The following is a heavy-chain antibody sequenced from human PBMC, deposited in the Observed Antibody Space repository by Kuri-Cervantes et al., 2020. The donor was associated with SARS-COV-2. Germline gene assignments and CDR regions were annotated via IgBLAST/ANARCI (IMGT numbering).Heavy chain of an antibody. D-gene: IGHD5-18*01. J-gene: IGHJ4*02. CDR3: ARVVFDTAMVYFDY. V-gene: IGHV3-30-3*01. CDR1: GFTFSSYW. CDR2: ISYDGSNK. Sequence: GESLKISCAASGFTFSSYWMSWVRQAPGKGLEWVAVISYDGSNKYYADSVKGRFTISRDNSKNTLYLQMNSRRAEDTAVYYCARVVFDTAMVYFDYWGQGTLVTVSS.